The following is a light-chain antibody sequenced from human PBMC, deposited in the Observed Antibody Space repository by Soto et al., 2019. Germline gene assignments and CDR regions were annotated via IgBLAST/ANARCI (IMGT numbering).Light chain of an antibody. CDR1: QSISVW. V-gene: IGKV1-5*03. Sequence: DIHMTQSPSTLSASVGDRVTITCRASQSISVWLAWYQQKPGKAPNLLIYKTSSLETGVPSRFIGSGSATEFPLTIISLQPDDFATYYCQHYNDYSWTFGQGTKVEIK. CDR2: KTS. CDR3: QHYNDYSWT. J-gene: IGKJ1*01.